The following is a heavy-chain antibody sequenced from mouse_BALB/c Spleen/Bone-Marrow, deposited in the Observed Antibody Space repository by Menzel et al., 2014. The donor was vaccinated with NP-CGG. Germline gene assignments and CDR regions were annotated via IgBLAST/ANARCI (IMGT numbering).Heavy chain of an antibody. Sequence: EVMLVESGGGLVQPGGSRKLSCAASGFTFSSFGMHWVRQAPEKGLEWVAYISSGSSTIYYADTVKGRFTISRDNPKNTLFLQMTSLRSEDAAMYYCARGGNFAWFAYWSQGTLVTVSA. CDR2: ISSGSSTI. V-gene: IGHV5-17*02. CDR3: ARGGNFAWFAY. CDR1: GFTFSSFG. D-gene: IGHD2-1*01. J-gene: IGHJ3*01.